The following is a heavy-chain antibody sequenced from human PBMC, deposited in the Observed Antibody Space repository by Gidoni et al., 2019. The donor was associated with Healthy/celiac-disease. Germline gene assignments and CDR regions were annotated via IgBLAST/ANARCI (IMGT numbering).Heavy chain of an antibody. CDR3: AREASRTAAGTGGWFDP. CDR1: GYTFSSYY. J-gene: IGHJ5*02. D-gene: IGHD6-13*01. V-gene: IGHV1-46*01. Sequence: QVQLVQSGAEVQKPGASVKVSCNASGYTFSSYYMHWVRQAPGQGLEWMGIINPSGSSTSYAQKFQGRVTMTRDTSTSTVYMELSSLRSEDTAVYYCAREASRTAAGTGGWFDPWGQGTLVTVSS. CDR2: INPSGSST.